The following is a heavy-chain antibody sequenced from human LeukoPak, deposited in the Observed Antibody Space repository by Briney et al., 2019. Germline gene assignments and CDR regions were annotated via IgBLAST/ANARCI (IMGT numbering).Heavy chain of an antibody. V-gene: IGHV1-2*02. CDR1: GYTFTDYY. CDR3: ARGPNTGGHDY. Sequence: ASVKVSCKPSGYTFTDYYIHWMRQAPGQGLEWMGWINPYGGGTIFARKFQGRVTTTGDTSISTVYMDLTRLTSDDTAVYYCARGPNTGGHDYWGQGTLVTVSS. D-gene: IGHD2-8*02. CDR2: INPYGGGT. J-gene: IGHJ4*02.